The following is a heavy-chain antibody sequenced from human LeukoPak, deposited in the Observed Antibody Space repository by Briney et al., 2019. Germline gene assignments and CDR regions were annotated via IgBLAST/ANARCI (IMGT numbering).Heavy chain of an antibody. D-gene: IGHD3-10*01. CDR3: ARVRGSGDFDY. CDR2: IGTAGDT. CDR1: GFTFSSYD. J-gene: IGHJ4*02. Sequence: GGSLRLSCAASGFTFSSYDMHWVRQATGKGLEWVSAIGTAGDTYYPGSVKGRFTISRENAKNSLYLQMNSLRAGDTAVYYCARVRGSGDFDYWGQGTLVTVSS. V-gene: IGHV3-13*01.